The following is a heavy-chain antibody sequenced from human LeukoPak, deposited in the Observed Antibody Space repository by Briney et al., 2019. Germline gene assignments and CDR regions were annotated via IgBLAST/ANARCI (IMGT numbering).Heavy chain of an antibody. D-gene: IGHD6-13*01. CDR2: ISYDGSNK. J-gene: IGHJ4*02. CDR3: AKVWHSKHWYPVGDC. V-gene: IGHV3-30*18. Sequence: GGSLTLSCAASGFTFSSHGVHWVRQAPDKGLEWVAVISYDGSNKYYADSVKGRFTISRDNSKNTLYLQMNSLKAEDTAVYYCAKVWHSKHWYPVGDCWGQGTLVTVSS. CDR1: GFTFSSHG.